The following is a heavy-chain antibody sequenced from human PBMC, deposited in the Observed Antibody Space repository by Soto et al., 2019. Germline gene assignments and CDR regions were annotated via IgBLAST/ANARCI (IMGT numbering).Heavy chain of an antibody. D-gene: IGHD2-15*01. CDR2: IIPIFGTA. CDR1: GGTFSSYA. CDR3: AREVVVGAATYYRMDV. Sequence: QVQLVQSGAEVKKPGSSVKVSCKASGGTFSSYAISWVRQAPGQGLEWMGGIIPIFGTANYAQKFQGRVTITADESTSXAYLELSSLRSEQTAVYYCAREVVVGAATYYRMDVWGQGPTVTGSS. J-gene: IGHJ6*02. V-gene: IGHV1-69*12.